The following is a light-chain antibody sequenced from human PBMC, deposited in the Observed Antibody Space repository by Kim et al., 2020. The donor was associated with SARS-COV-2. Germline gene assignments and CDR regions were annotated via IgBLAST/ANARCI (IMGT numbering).Light chain of an antibody. CDR1: QSVSDW. CDR2: KAS. V-gene: IGKV1-5*03. Sequence: DIQMTQSPSFLSASVGDRVTITCRANQSVSDWLAWYKQKPGRAPNLLIYKASTLQSGVPSRFGGRGSGTEFTLTISSLQPDDFATYFCHHYNTYSTFGQGTKVDIK. J-gene: IGKJ1*01. CDR3: HHYNTYST.